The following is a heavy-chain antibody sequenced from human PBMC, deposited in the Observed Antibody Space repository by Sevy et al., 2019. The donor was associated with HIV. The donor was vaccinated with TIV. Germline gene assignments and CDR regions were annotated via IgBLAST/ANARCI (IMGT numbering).Heavy chain of an antibody. D-gene: IGHD3-3*01. Sequence: ASVKVSCKASGYTFTGYYMHWVRQAPGQGLEWMGWINPNSGGTNYAQKFQGRVTMTRDPSISTAYMELGRLRSDDTAVYYCAREGYDFWSGYRDNWFDPWGQGTLVTVSS. J-gene: IGHJ5*02. CDR3: AREGYDFWSGYRDNWFDP. CDR2: INPNSGGT. CDR1: GYTFTGYY. V-gene: IGHV1-2*02.